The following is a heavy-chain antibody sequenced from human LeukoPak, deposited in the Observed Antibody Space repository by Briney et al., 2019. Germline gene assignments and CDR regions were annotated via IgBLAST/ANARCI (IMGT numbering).Heavy chain of an antibody. CDR1: GGSFSSFA. CDR3: AAGSYSESYIPYYYYMDV. V-gene: IGHV1-69*06. J-gene: IGHJ6*03. D-gene: IGHD1-26*01. CDR2: IIPIAATA. Sequence: SVKVSCKASGGSFSSFAISWMRQAPGQGLEWMGGIIPIAATANYAQKFQDRVTITADKYRSTAYMELSGLRSEDTAIYFCAAGSYSESYIPYYYYMDVWGKGTTVTVSS.